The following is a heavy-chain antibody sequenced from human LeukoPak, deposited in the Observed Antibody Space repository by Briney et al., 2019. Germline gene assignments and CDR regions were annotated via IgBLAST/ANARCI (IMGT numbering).Heavy chain of an antibody. CDR3: ARLRAYYYGSYFYYYMDV. CDR1: GFSFSSYW. Sequence: GRSLRLSCEASGFSFSSYWMSWVRQAPGKGPEWVANIKQDESEKYSVDSVKGRFTISRDNAKNSLYLQMKNLRADDTALYYCARLRAYYYGSYFYYYMDVWGKGTTVTVSS. CDR2: IKQDESEK. D-gene: IGHD3-10*01. J-gene: IGHJ6*03. V-gene: IGHV3-7*01.